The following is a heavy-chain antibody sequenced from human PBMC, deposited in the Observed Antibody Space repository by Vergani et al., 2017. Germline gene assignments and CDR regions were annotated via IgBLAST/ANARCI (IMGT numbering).Heavy chain of an antibody. CDR1: GVTFSDHY. V-gene: IGHV3-11*04. CDR3: ARETDTGSSVSYNFYAMDV. CDR2: MSSGDSI. Sequence: QVQLVESGGGVVKPGGSLRLSCAASGVTFSDHYMRWVRQATGKGLEWISYMSSGDSIYYEDSVKGRFTVSRDNTKNNLYLQMNSLRAEDTAVYFCARETDTGSSVSYNFYAMDVLGQGTTVAVSS. J-gene: IGHJ6*02. D-gene: IGHD5-24*01.